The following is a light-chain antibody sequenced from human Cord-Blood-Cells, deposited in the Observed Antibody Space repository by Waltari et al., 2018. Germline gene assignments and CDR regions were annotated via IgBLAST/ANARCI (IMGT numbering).Light chain of an antibody. CDR3: SSYTSSSTVV. Sequence: QSAPTQPPSVSGPPGQSLPISCTGPTRDVGGYTYAPWHQQHPGKAPKLMFYDVSKRPSGVSNRFSGSKSGNTASLTISGLQAEDEADYYYSSYTSSSTVVFGRDQADRP. J-gene: IGLJ2*01. CDR2: DVS. CDR1: TRDVGGYTY. V-gene: IGLV2-14*01.